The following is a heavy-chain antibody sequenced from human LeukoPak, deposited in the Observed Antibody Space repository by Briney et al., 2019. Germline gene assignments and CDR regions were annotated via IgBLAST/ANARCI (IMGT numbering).Heavy chain of an antibody. V-gene: IGHV3-48*03. CDR1: GFTFSSYE. CDR2: ISSSGSTI. D-gene: IGHD1-26*01. Sequence: GGSLRLSCAASGFTFSSYEMNWVRQAPGKGLEWVSYISSSGSTIYYADSVKGRFTISRDNAKNSLYLQMNSLRAEDMALYYCASGGIYYGAAFDFWGQGTLVTVSS. CDR3: ASGGIYYGAAFDF. J-gene: IGHJ4*02.